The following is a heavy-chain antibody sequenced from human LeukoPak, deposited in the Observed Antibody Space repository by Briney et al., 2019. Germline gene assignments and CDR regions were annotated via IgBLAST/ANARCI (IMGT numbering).Heavy chain of an antibody. CDR2: INPDSGFT. Sequence: ASVKVSCKASGYKFTDYYMHWLRQPPGQGLEFMGWINPDSGFTNYAQKFKGRVTMTRDTSISTAYLEVRSLTSDDTAVYYCAPTAEAYTSWWKVWGQGTLVTVSS. D-gene: IGHD3-16*01. CDR3: APTAEAYTSWWKV. V-gene: IGHV1-2*02. J-gene: IGHJ4*02. CDR1: GYKFTDYY.